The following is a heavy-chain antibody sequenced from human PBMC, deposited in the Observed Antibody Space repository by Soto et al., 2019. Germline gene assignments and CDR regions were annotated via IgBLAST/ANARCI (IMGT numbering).Heavy chain of an antibody. CDR2: IIPILGIS. V-gene: IGHV1-69*02. Sequence: QVQLVQSGAEVKKPGSSVKVSCKASGGTFNIYTINWVRQAPGQGLEWMGRIIPILGISNYTQKFQGRVTITADKSTSTAYMELSSLKSEDTAVYYCASWKGDILTGYYRGPYFDSWGQGTLVAVSS. CDR1: GGTFNIYT. D-gene: IGHD3-9*01. J-gene: IGHJ4*02. CDR3: ASWKGDILTGYYRGPYFDS.